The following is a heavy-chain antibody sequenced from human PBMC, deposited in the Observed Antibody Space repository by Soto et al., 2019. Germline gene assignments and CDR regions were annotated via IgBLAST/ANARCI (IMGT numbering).Heavy chain of an antibody. D-gene: IGHD2-2*01. Sequence: QVQLVQSGAEVKKPGSSVKVSCKASGGTFSSYAISWVRQAPGQGLEWMGGIIPIFGTANYAQKFQGRVTITADESTSKAYMELSSLRSEDTAVYYCASDAVIVLGPAAMNYYYGMDVWGQGTTVTVSS. J-gene: IGHJ6*02. CDR2: IIPIFGTA. V-gene: IGHV1-69*12. CDR3: ASDAVIVLGPAAMNYYYGMDV. CDR1: GGTFSSYA.